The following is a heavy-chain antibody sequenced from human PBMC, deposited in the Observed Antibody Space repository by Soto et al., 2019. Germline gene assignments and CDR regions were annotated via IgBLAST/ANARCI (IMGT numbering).Heavy chain of an antibody. D-gene: IGHD6-13*01. Sequence: GGSLRLSCAASGFTFSSYAMHWVRQAPGKGLEWVAFISYDGRNEFYADSVKGRFTISRDNSKNTPYLQMNSLRTEDTAVYHCAKDQAGSSSQTYFFDYWGQGSLVTVSS. CDR2: ISYDGRNE. CDR1: GFTFSSYA. V-gene: IGHV3-30*04. J-gene: IGHJ4*02. CDR3: AKDQAGSSSQTYFFDY.